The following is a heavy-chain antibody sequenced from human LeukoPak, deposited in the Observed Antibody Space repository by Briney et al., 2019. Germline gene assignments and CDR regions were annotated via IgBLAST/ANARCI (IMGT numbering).Heavy chain of an antibody. D-gene: IGHD2-2*01. V-gene: IGHV1-69*01. J-gene: IGHJ4*02. CDR3: ALLPAAMGLDY. Sequence: GASVKVSCKASGGTFSSYAISWVRQAPGQGLEWMGGIIPIFGTANYAQKFQGRVTITADESTSTAYMELSSLRSEDTAVYYCALLPAAMGLDYWGQGTLVTVSS. CDR1: GGTFSSYA. CDR2: IIPIFGTA.